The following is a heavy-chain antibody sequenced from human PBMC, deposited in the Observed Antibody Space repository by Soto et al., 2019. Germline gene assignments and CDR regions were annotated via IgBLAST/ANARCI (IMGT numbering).Heavy chain of an antibody. J-gene: IGHJ4*02. CDR3: ARDIGVASYSFGY. V-gene: IGHV3-33*01. Sequence: QVQLVESGGGVVQPGRSLRLSCAGSGYIFSNYGMHWVRQAPGKGLEWVAVIWYDGSKKYYADSVRGRFAISRDDPKNTLYLKMDSLRAEDTAIYYCARDIGVASYSFGYWGPGTLVTVSS. CDR2: IWYDGSKK. D-gene: IGHD2-21*01. CDR1: GYIFSNYG.